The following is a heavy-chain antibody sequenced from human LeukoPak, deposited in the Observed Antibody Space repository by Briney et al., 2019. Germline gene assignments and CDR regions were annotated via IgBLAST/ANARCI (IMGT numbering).Heavy chain of an antibody. D-gene: IGHD5-12*01. CDR3: ARDIVATYVPSGFDY. V-gene: IGHV1-24*01. CDR2: FDPEDGET. J-gene: IGHJ4*02. CDR1: GYTLTELS. Sequence: GASVKVSCKVSGYTLTELSMHWVRQAPGKGLEWMGGFDPEDGETIYAQKFQGRVTMTRDTSTSTVYMELSSLRSEDTAVYYCARDIVATYVPSGFDYWGQGTLVTVSS.